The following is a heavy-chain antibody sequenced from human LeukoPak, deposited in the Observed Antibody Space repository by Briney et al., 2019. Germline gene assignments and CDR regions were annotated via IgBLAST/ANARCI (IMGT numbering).Heavy chain of an antibody. D-gene: IGHD3-10*01. CDR3: ARDYFGLGSYFGTGDY. CDR1: GYTFTSYG. CDR2: ISAYNGNT. V-gene: IGHV1-18*01. Sequence: ASVKVSCKASGYTFTSYGISWVRQAPGQGLEWMGWISAYNGNTNYAQKLQGRVTMTTDTSTETAYMELRTLRSDDTAVYYCARDYFGLGSYFGTGDYWGQGTLVTVSS. J-gene: IGHJ4*02.